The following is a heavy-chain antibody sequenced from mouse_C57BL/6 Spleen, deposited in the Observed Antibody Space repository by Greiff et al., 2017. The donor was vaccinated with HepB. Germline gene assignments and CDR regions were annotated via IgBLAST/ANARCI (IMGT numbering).Heavy chain of an antibody. V-gene: IGHV1-69*01. J-gene: IGHJ2*01. CDR1: GYTFTSYW. Sequence: QVQLQQPGAELVMPGASVKLSCKASGYTFTSYWMHWVKQRPGQGLEWIGEIDPSDSYTNYNQKFKGKSTLTVDKSSSTAYMQLSSLTSEDSAVYYCARSAYYSNYGFDYWGQGTTLTVSS. D-gene: IGHD2-5*01. CDR3: ARSAYYSNYGFDY. CDR2: IDPSDSYT.